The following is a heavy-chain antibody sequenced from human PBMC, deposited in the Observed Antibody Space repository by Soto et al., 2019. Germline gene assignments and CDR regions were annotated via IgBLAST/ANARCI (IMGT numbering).Heavy chain of an antibody. Sequence: SETLSLTCTVSGGSISSYYWSWIRQPPGKGLEWIGYIYYSGSTNYNPSLKSRVTISVDTSKNQFSLKLSSVTAADTAVYYCARHPYYDFWSGYYDFDYWGQGTLVTVSS. CDR1: GGSISSYY. D-gene: IGHD3-3*01. CDR2: IYYSGST. J-gene: IGHJ4*02. CDR3: ARHPYYDFWSGYYDFDY. V-gene: IGHV4-59*08.